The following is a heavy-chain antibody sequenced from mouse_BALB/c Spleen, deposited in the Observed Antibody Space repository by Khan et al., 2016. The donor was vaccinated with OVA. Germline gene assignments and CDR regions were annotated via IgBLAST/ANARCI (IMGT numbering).Heavy chain of an antibody. CDR3: ARDGYSRWFAY. CDR1: GFNFKDYS. J-gene: IGHJ3*01. Sequence: VQLKESGAELVRPGALVKLSCKASGFNFKDYSIHWVKQRPEQGLEWIGWINPENGNTIYNQKLLGKASLTADKSSNTAYLQLSSLPSDDTAVYYCARDGYSRWFAYWGQGTLVTVSA. V-gene: IGHV14-1*02. CDR2: INPENGNT. D-gene: IGHD2-3*01.